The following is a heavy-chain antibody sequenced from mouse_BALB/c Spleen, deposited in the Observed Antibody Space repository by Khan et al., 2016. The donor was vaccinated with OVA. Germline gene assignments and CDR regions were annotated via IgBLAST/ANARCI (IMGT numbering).Heavy chain of an antibody. D-gene: IGHD2-10*02. J-gene: IGHJ2*01. Sequence: QIQLVQSGPELVKPGASVKMSCKASGYTFTDYFISWVKQRTGQGLEWIGEIYPGSGSASYNEKFKGKATLTADKSSNTAYMQLSSLTSEDSAVYFCERGGGGGGMFDYWGQGTTLTVSS. CDR1: GYTFTDYF. CDR3: ERGGGGGGMFDY. V-gene: IGHV1-77*01. CDR2: IYPGSGSA.